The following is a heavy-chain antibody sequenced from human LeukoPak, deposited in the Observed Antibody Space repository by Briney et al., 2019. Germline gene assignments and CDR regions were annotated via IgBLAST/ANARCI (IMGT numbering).Heavy chain of an antibody. Sequence: GAALNLPCAASEFPFSSYAMSWPRQAPGKGLEGVSPIRDSGSSTHYADSVKGRFTTSRDNSKNTLFLQMNSLRAEDTAIYYCAKYGPQDSGSSHFDYWGQGALVTVSS. CDR1: EFPFSSYA. J-gene: IGHJ4*02. CDR2: IRDSGSST. V-gene: IGHV3-23*01. CDR3: AKYGPQDSGSSHFDY. D-gene: IGHD1-26*01.